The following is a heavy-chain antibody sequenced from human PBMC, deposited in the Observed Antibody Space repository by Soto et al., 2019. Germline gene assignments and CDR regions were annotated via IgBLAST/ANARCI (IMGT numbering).Heavy chain of an antibody. Sequence: QVQLRQSGAGLVRPSQTLSLTCDISGDRVSSNSAAWHWFRQSPSRGLEWLGRTYYRSRWYNDYSVSLKSRITINPETSKNQCSLHLSSVTPEDTAVYYCARDNIVRTLDRFDYWGQGTLVTVST. J-gene: IGHJ4*02. CDR1: GDRVSSNSAA. V-gene: IGHV6-1*01. CDR3: ARDNIVRTLDRFDY. D-gene: IGHD5-12*01. CDR2: TYYRSRWYN.